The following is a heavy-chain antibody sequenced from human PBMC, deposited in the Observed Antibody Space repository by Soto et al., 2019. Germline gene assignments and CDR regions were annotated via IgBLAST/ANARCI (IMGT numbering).Heavy chain of an antibody. CDR3: EKQLERPNWFDP. CDR1: GFTFSSYA. V-gene: IGHV3-23*01. D-gene: IGHD1-1*01. J-gene: IGHJ5*02. CDR2: ISGGGGST. Sequence: PGGSLRLSCAASGFTFSSYAMSWVRQAPGKGLEWVSAISGGGGSTYYADSVKGRFTISRDNSKNTLYLQMNSLRAEDTAVYYCEKQLERPNWFDPWGQGTLVTV.